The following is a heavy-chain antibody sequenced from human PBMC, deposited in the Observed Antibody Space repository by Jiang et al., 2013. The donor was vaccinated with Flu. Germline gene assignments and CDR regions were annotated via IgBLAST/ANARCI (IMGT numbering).Heavy chain of an antibody. V-gene: IGHV1-46*01. Sequence: APGQGLEWMGIINPSGGSTSYAQKFQGRVTMTRDTSTSTVYMELSSLRSEDTAVYYCARDNSLRYYYYYYHMDVWGKGTTVTVSS. CDR2: INPSGGST. CDR3: ARDNSLRYYYYYYHMDV. J-gene: IGHJ6*03. D-gene: IGHD4-23*01.